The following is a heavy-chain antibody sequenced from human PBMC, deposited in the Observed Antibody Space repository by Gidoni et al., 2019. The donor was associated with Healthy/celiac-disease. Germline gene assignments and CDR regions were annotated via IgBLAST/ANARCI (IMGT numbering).Heavy chain of an antibody. D-gene: IGHD4-17*01. V-gene: IGHV1-69*04. Sequence: QVQLVQSGAEVKKPGSSVKVSCKASGGTFSSYAISWVRQAPGQGLEWMGRIIPILGIANYAQKFQGRVTITADKSTSTAYMELSSLRSEDTAVYYCARGPLLYDYGGNRVLDYFDYWGQGTLVTVSS. J-gene: IGHJ4*02. CDR3: ARGPLLYDYGGNRVLDYFDY. CDR1: GGTFSSYA. CDR2: IIPILGIA.